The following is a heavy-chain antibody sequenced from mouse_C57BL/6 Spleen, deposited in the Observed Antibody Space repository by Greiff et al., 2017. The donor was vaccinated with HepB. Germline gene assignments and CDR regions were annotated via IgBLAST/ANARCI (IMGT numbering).Heavy chain of an antibody. D-gene: IGHD1-1*01. CDR3: TRSDYYGSSYGY. V-gene: IGHV1-15*01. CDR1: GYTFTDYE. CDR2: IDPETGGT. Sequence: QVQLQQSGAELVRPGASVTLSCKASGYTFTDYEMHWVKQTPVHGLEWIGAIDPETGGTAYNQKFKGKAILTADKSSSTACMELRSLTSEDSAVYYCTRSDYYGSSYGYWGQGTTLTVSS. J-gene: IGHJ2*01.